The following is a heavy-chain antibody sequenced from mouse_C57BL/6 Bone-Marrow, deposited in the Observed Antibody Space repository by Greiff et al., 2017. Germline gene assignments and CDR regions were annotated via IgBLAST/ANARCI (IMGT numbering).Heavy chain of an antibody. J-gene: IGHJ3*01. V-gene: IGHV14-4*01. D-gene: IGHD5-5*01. CDR1: GFNIKDDY. CDR3: TTGNYLAWFAY. Sequence: EVKLMESGAELVRPGASVKLSCPASGFNIKDDYMHWVKQRPEQGLEWIGWIDPENGDTEYASKFQGKATITADTSSNTAYLQLSSLTSEDTAVDYCTTGNYLAWFAYWGQGTLVTVSA. CDR2: IDPENGDT.